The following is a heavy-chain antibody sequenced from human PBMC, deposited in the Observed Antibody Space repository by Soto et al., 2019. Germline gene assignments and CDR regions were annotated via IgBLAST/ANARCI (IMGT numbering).Heavy chain of an antibody. CDR1: GFTFSSYA. D-gene: IGHD3-10*01. V-gene: IGHV3-23*01. CDR2: ISGSGGST. Sequence: GGSLRLSCAASGFTFSSYAMSWVRQAPGKGLEWVSAISGSGGSTYYADSVKGRFTISRDNSKNTLYLQMNSLRAEDTAVYYCANHYGSGLKAGYYYGMDVWGQGTTVTVSS. CDR3: ANHYGSGLKAGYYYGMDV. J-gene: IGHJ6*02.